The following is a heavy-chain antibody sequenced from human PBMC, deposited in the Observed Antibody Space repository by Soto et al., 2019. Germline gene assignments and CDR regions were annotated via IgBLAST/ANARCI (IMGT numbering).Heavy chain of an antibody. D-gene: IGHD4-17*01. CDR3: ARAPYEDYAVPEPNYFDS. V-gene: IGHV1-69*01. Sequence: QMQLVQSGAEVRMPGSSVKVSCKASGGTFSTLAVSWVRQAPGQGLEWMGGIIPIFGRPVYAQKFQGRVTITADESTSIVYMELSSLSSEDTAVYYCARAPYEDYAVPEPNYFDSWGQGTLVTVSS. CDR2: IIPIFGRP. CDR1: GGTFSTLA. J-gene: IGHJ4*02.